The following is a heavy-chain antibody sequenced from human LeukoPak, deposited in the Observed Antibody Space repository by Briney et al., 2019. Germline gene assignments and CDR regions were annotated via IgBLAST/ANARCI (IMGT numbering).Heavy chain of an antibody. D-gene: IGHD5-12*01. CDR2: IISSSGST. V-gene: IGHV3-23*01. CDR1: GFTFSNYA. Sequence: PGGSLRLSCTASGFTFSNYAMNWVRQAPGKGLEWVSTIISSSGSTFYADSVKGRFTISKDTSKNTLYLHTSSLRADDTAVYYCAKGGYDYVEVAYFDYWAQGTLVTVSS. CDR3: AKGGYDYVEVAYFDY. J-gene: IGHJ4*02.